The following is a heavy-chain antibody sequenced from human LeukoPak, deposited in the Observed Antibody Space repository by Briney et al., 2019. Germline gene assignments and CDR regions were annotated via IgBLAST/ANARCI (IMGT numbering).Heavy chain of an antibody. CDR1: GYSFTSYW. CDR3: ARLPGIVGATPPYYYYYYMDV. J-gene: IGHJ6*03. Sequence: GESLKISCKGSGYSFTSYWIGWVRQMPGKGLEWMGIIYPGDSDTRYSPSFQGQVTISADKSISTAYLQWNSLKASDTAMYYCARLPGIVGATPPYYYYYYMDVWGKGTTVTVSS. V-gene: IGHV5-51*01. D-gene: IGHD1-26*01. CDR2: IYPGDSDT.